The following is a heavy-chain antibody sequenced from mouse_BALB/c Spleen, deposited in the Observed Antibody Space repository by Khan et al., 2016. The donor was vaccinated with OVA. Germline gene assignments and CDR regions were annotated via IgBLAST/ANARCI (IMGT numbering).Heavy chain of an antibody. D-gene: IGHD2-3*01. J-gene: IGHJ3*01. CDR3: ARSSDGYYPLAD. V-gene: IGHV1S135*01. CDR1: GYAFTTYN. CDR2: IDPYNGVT. Sequence: VQLQPSGPELVRPGASVKVSCKASGYAFTTYNMYWVKQSHGKSLEWIGYIDPYNGVTNYNQNFKDKATLTVDKSSSAAYMHLDSLTSEDSAVYFCARSSDGYYPLADWGQGTLVTVSA.